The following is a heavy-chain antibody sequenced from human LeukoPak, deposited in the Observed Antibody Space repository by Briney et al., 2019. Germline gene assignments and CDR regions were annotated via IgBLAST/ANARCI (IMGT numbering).Heavy chain of an antibody. CDR2: ISGSGNYI. J-gene: IGHJ5*01. D-gene: IGHD5-18*01. V-gene: IGHV3-21*01. Sequence: GGSLRLSCTASGFNFNSYTMNWVRQAPGKGLEWVSSISGSGNYIYYAESLKGRFTVSRDNAKKSLYLQMNSLRADDTAMFFCARAAPKRGYTFGFDFWGQGTLVTVSS. CDR3: ARAAPKRGYTFGFDF. CDR1: GFNFNSYT.